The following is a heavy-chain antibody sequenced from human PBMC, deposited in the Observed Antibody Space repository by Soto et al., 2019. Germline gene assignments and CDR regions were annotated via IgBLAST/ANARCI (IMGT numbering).Heavy chain of an antibody. CDR2: ISYDGSNK. D-gene: IGHD3-10*01. J-gene: IGHJ4*02. Sequence: GGSLRLSCAASGFTFSSYAMHWVRQAPGKGLEWVAVISYDGSNKYYAYSVKGRFTISRDNSKNTLYLQMNSLRAEDTAVYYCAREGYYYGSGSYWVYWYYFHXWGQGTLVTVSX. V-gene: IGHV3-30-3*01. CDR3: AREGYYYGSGSYWVYWYYFHX. CDR1: GFTFSSYA.